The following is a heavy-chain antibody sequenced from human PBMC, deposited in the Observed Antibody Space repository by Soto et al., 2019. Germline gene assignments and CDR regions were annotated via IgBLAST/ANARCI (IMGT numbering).Heavy chain of an antibody. J-gene: IGHJ5*02. CDR2: MNPNSGNT. CDR1: GYTFTSYD. V-gene: IGHV1-8*01. CDR3: GRGIAAAATNKNNWFDP. Sequence: ASVKVSCKASGYTFTSYDINWVRQATGQGLEWMGWMNPNSGNTGYAQKFQGRVTMTRNTSISTAYMELSSLRSEDTAVYYCGRGIAAAATNKNNWFDPWGQGTLVTVSS. D-gene: IGHD6-13*01.